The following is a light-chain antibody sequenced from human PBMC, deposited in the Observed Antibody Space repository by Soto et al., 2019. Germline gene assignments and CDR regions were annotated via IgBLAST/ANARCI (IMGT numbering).Light chain of an antibody. Sequence: SSELTQPPSVSVSPGRTASITCSGDNLGKKYVSWYQQKPGQAPVAAIYQDNKRPSGLPERISGSNSGNTATLTIGGTQAVDEADYYCQAWDSSTVLFGGGTKLTVL. CDR1: NLGKKY. J-gene: IGLJ2*01. CDR2: QDN. CDR3: QAWDSSTVL. V-gene: IGLV3-1*01.